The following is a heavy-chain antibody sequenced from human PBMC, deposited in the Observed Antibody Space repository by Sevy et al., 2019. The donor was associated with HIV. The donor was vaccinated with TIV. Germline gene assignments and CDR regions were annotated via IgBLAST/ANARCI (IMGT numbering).Heavy chain of an antibody. CDR2: ITYDGSDK. J-gene: IGHJ4*02. CDR1: RLIFDTYA. CDR3: ARVDYRSGWSGFVDY. Sequence: GGSLRLSCEASRLIFDTYAMHWVRRAPGQDLEWVAVITYDGSDKYYADAVEGRFTISRDNSKNTLYLPMNSLRTDDTAVYYCARVDYRSGWSGFVDYWGQGTPVTVSS. D-gene: IGHD6-19*01. V-gene: IGHV3-30*04.